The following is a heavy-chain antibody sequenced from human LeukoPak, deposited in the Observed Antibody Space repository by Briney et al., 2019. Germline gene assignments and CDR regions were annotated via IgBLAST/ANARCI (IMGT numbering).Heavy chain of an antibody. J-gene: IGHJ4*02. Sequence: SETLSLTCTVSGGPISTDTYYWGWIRLPPGKGLEWIGEIHHSGRTYYNPSLKSRVTISVDTSKNQFSLKLSSVTAADTAVYYCARVTYNGYQHFDYWGQGTLVTVSS. CDR1: GGPISTDTYY. CDR2: IHHSGRT. V-gene: IGHV4-39*07. CDR3: ARVTYNGYQHFDY. D-gene: IGHD3-10*01.